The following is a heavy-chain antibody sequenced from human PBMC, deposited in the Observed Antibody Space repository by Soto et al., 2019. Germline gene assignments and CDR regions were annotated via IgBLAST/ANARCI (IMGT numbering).Heavy chain of an antibody. Sequence: PGGSLGLSCAASGFRFSTYGRNWVRQAPGKGLEWVSAISGSGDRTYYADSVKGRFTISRDNSINTLYLQMKSLRTEDTAVYYCDHPRGYGVFDAYDIWGQGAMVTVSS. CDR3: DHPRGYGVFDAYDI. J-gene: IGHJ3*02. V-gene: IGHV3-23*01. CDR2: ISGSGDRT. D-gene: IGHD4-17*01. CDR1: GFRFSTYG.